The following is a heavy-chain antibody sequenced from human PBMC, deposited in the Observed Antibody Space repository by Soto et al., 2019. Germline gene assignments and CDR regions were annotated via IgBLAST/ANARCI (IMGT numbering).Heavy chain of an antibody. D-gene: IGHD1-26*01. V-gene: IGHV3-9*01. CDR1: GFTFDDYA. Sequence: PGGSLRLSCAASGFTFDDYAMHWVRQVPGKGLEWVSGISWNSASLVYADSVRGRFTVSRDNARNSLSLQMNSLRAEDTAVYYCAKDVEVGATVFHFGMDVWGQGTTVTVS. CDR3: AKDVEVGATVFHFGMDV. CDR2: ISWNSASL. J-gene: IGHJ6*02.